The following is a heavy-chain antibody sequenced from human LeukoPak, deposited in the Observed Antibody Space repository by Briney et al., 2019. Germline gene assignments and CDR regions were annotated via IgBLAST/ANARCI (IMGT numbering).Heavy chain of an antibody. CDR3: ARLIAAAGFDP. CDR2: IYYSGST. J-gene: IGHJ5*02. D-gene: IGHD6-13*01. V-gene: IGHV4-39*01. CDR1: GGSISSSSYH. Sequence: SETLSLTCTVSGGSISSSSYHWGWIRQPPGKGLEWIGSIYYSGSTYYNPSLKSRVTISVDTSKNQFSLKLSSVTAADTAVYYCARLIAAAGFDPWGQGTLVTVSS.